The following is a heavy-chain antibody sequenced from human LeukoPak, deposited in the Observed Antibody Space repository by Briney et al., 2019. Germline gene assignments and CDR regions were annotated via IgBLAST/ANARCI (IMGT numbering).Heavy chain of an antibody. D-gene: IGHD3-22*01. V-gene: IGHV4-39*01. CDR3: ARQTYYYDSSGHPYWYFDL. J-gene: IGHJ2*01. Sequence: AETLSLTCTVSGVSISSSSYYWGWIRQPPGKGLEWIGTIYYSGSTYYNPSLKSRLTMSVATSKNQFSLKLSSATVADTAIYYCARQTYYYDSSGHPYWYFDLWGRGTLVSVSS. CDR2: IYYSGST. CDR1: GVSISSSSYY.